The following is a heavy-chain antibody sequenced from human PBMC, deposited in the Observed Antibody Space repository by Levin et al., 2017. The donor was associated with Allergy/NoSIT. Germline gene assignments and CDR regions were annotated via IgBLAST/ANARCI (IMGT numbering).Heavy chain of an antibody. Sequence: KISCKASGGTFSSYAISWVRQAPGQGLEWMGGIIPIFGTTNYAQKFQGRVTITADESTSTTYMELSSLRSEDTAVYYCASCSNYYGSGSYSPGAFDIWGQGTMVTVSS. CDR1: GGTFSSYA. V-gene: IGHV1-69*01. D-gene: IGHD3-10*01. CDR2: IIPIFGTT. CDR3: ASCSNYYGSGSYSPGAFDI. J-gene: IGHJ3*02.